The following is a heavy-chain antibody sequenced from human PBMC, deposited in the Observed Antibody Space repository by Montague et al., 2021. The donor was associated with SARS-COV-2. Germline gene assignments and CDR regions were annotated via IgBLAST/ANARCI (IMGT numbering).Heavy chain of an antibody. Sequence: SETLSLTCAVYGGSLSGYYWSWIRQPPGGGLGGIPEIGLSGSTSSNPSPKVRVTRSVDTPKNQFSLKVSSATAADTAVYYCARVPYRLLIVPRYYGMDVWGQGTTVTVSS. CDR2: IGLSGST. CDR1: GGSLSGYY. CDR3: ARVPYRLLIVPRYYGMDV. D-gene: IGHD2-2*01. J-gene: IGHJ6*02. V-gene: IGHV4-34*01.